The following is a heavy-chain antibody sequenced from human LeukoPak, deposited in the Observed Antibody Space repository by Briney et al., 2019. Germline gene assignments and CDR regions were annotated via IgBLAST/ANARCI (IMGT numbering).Heavy chain of an antibody. D-gene: IGHD1-26*01. J-gene: IGHJ4*02. CDR3: AKEDPTVGFDY. CDR2: ISWNSGSI. Sequence: GGSLRLSCAASGFTFDDYAMHWVRQAPGKGLEWVSGISWNSGSIGYADSVKGRFTISRDNAKNSLYLQMNSLRAEDTALYYCAKEDPTVGFDYWGQGTLVTVSS. V-gene: IGHV3-9*01. CDR1: GFTFDDYA.